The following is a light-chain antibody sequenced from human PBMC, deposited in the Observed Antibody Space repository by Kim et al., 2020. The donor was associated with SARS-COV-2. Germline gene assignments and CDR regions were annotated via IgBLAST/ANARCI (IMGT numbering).Light chain of an antibody. CDR2: DAS. V-gene: IGKV1-33*01. Sequence: DVQMTQSPSSLSASVGDRVTITCHASQDINNCLNWFQQKPGKAPKLLIYDASNLETGVPTRFSGSGSGTDFTFTISSLQPEYIATYYCQKHNDLPVFGQGTRLEIK. CDR1: QDINNC. J-gene: IGKJ5*01. CDR3: QKHNDLPV.